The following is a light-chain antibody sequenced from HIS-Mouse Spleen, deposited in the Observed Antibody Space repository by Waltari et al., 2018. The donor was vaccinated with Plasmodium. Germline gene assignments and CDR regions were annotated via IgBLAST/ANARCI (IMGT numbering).Light chain of an antibody. CDR1: SSDVGSYNL. V-gene: IGLV2-23*01. CDR3: CSYAGSSTYV. J-gene: IGLJ1*01. Sequence: QSALTQPASVSGSPGQSITISCTGTSSDVGSYNLVSWYQQHPGKAPKLMMYEGSKRPSGVCNRFSGSKAGKPASLTISGLQAEDEADYYCCSYAGSSTYVFGTGTKVTVL. CDR2: EGS.